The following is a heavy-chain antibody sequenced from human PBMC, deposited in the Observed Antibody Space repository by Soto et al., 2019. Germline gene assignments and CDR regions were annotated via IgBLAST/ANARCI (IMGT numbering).Heavy chain of an antibody. CDR2: ISGSGGRGDI. V-gene: IGHV3-23*01. Sequence: EVQLLESGGDLVQPGGSLRLSCAASGFTFSRFGMNWVRQAPGKGRELVSGISGSGGRGDIKYADSVQGRFTISRDNSKNALYLQIIGLRAEDTAVDYCAKVLEDPSMTIEADFDIWGQGTRVTVSS. D-gene: IGHD2-8*02. CDR1: GFTFSRFG. J-gene: IGHJ4*02. CDR3: AKVLEDPSMTIEADFDI.